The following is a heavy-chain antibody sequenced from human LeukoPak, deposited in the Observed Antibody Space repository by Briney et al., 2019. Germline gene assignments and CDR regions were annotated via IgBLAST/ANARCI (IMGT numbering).Heavy chain of an antibody. CDR3: ARGGCSSTSCFYYFDY. CDR2: INHSGST. Sequence: SETLSLTCAVYGGSSSGYYWSWIRQPPGKGLEWIGEINHSGSTNYNPSLKSRVTISVDTSKNQFSLKLSSVTAADTAVYYCARGGCSSTSCFYYFDYWGQGTLVTVSS. D-gene: IGHD2-2*01. J-gene: IGHJ4*02. V-gene: IGHV4-34*01. CDR1: GGSSSGYY.